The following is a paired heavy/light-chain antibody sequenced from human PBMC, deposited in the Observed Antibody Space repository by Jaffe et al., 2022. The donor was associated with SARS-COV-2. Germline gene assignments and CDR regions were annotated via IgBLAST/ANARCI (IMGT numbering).Heavy chain of an antibody. CDR3: VKEGFSSVITYH. Sequence: EVQLVESGGGLVQPGGSLRLSCAASGFTFSSHTMSWVRQGPGKGLEWVSALTGSGGSTYYADSVKGRFTISRDNSKNTLYLQMNSLRADDTAVYYCVKEGFSSVITYHWGQGTLVTVSS. CDR2: LTGSGGST. V-gene: IGHV3-23*04. J-gene: IGHJ4*02. D-gene: IGHD3-16*01. CDR1: GFTFSSHT.
Light chain of an antibody. J-gene: IGKJ1*01. CDR1: QDISRW. CDR2: SAS. CDR3: QQATSFPPWT. Sequence: DIQMTQSPSSVSASVGDRVTITCRASQDISRWLAWYQQKPGKAPKLLIHSASSLESGVPSRFSGSGSGTEFTLSISNLQAEDFATYYCQQATSFPPWTFGQGTKVEVK. V-gene: IGKV1-12*01.